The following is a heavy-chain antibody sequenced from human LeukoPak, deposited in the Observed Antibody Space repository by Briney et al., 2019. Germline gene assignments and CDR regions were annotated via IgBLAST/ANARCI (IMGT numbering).Heavy chain of an antibody. CDR2: IKSDGSTT. J-gene: IGHJ4*02. CDR1: GFTFSSYW. D-gene: IGHD6-13*01. V-gene: IGHV3-74*01. CDR3: ARDLAYSSSWYYFDY. Sequence: GGSLRLSCAASGFTFSSYWMHWVRQAPGKGLVWVSRIKSDGSTTSYADSVKGRFTISRGNAKNIVYLQMNSLRVEDTGLYYCARDLAYSSSWYYFDYWGQGTLVTVSS.